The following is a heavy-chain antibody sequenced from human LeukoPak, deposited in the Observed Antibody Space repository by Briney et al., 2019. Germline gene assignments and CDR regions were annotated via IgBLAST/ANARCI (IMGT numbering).Heavy chain of an antibody. CDR3: ARSALEVPGYSSGSPTNWFDP. J-gene: IGHJ5*02. V-gene: IGHV4-30-2*01. D-gene: IGHD6-19*01. CDR2: IYHSGST. CDR1: GGSISSGGYS. Sequence: SETLSLTCAVSGGSISSGGYSWSRIRQPPGTGLEWIGYIYHSGSTYYNPSLKSRVTVSVDRSKNQFSLKLSSVTAADTAVYYCARSALEVPGYSSGSPTNWFDPWGQGTLVTVSS.